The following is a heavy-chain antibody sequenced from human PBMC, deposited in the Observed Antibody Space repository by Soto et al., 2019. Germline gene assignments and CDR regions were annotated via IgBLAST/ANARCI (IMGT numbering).Heavy chain of an antibody. D-gene: IGHD4-4*01. V-gene: IGHV3-64D*06. CDR1: GFTFSSYA. CDR3: VKGGPTVTTAKWFDP. Sequence: GGSLRLSCSASGFTFSSYAMHWVRQAPGKGLEYVSAISSNGGSTYYADSVKGRFTISRDNSKNTLYLQMSSLRAEDTAVYYCVKGGPTVTTAKWFDPWGQGTLVTSPQ. J-gene: IGHJ5*02. CDR2: ISSNGGST.